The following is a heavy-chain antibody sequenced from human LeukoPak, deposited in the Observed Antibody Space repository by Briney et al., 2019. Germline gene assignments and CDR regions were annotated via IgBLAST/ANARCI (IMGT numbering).Heavy chain of an antibody. J-gene: IGHJ5*02. CDR2: IKDGGRED. D-gene: IGHD1-1*01. CDR1: GFTFSSYS. V-gene: IGHV3-7*03. CDR3: ARDNGGYFDT. Sequence: GGSLRLSCAASGFTFSSYSMNWVRQAPGKGLEWVANIKDGGREDIYVKSVKGRFAISRDDAKSTLYLQMDGLRGDDTALYYCARDNGGYFDTWGRGTPVTVSS.